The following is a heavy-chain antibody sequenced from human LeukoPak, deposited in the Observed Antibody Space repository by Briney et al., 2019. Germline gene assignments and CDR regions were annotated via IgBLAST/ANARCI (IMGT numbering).Heavy chain of an antibody. CDR1: GGSISNYC. Sequence: PSATLSLTCTVSGGSISNYCWSWVRQPPGKGLEWIGYIYYSGSTKYNPSLKSRVTISIDTSKNQFSLKLSSVTAADTAVYYCARDRGIGDYYHYYFDYWGQGTLVTVSS. J-gene: IGHJ4*02. CDR2: IYYSGST. V-gene: IGHV4-59*01. CDR3: ARDRGIGDYYHYYFDY. D-gene: IGHD4-17*01.